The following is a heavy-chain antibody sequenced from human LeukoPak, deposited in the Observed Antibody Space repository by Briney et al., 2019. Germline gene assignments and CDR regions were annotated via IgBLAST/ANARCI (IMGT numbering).Heavy chain of an antibody. CDR2: IYHNGDT. Sequence: SETLSLTCGVAECSISGGYDWGWIRQTPGEGLEWIASIYHNGDTYYNSSLKSRVTISVDTSKNQFSLKVSSVTAADTALYYCARQGSCSNTNCNRWFDPWGQGTLVTVSS. V-gene: IGHV4-38-2*01. CDR1: ECSISGGYD. D-gene: IGHD2-2*01. CDR3: ARQGSCSNTNCNRWFDP. J-gene: IGHJ5*02.